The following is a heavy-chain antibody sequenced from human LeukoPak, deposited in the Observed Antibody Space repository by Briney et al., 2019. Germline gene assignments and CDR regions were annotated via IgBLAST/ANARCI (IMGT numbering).Heavy chain of an antibody. D-gene: IGHD1-26*01. J-gene: IGHJ4*02. V-gene: IGHV3-48*03. CDR3: ASGGIYYGAAFDF. Sequence: PGGSLRLSCAASGFTFSSYEMNWVRQAPGKGLEWVSYMSSSGSTIYYADSVKGRCTISSDNAKNSLYLQMNSLRAEDTALYYCASGGIYYGAAFDFWGQGTLVTVSS. CDR1: GFTFSSYE. CDR2: MSSSGSTI.